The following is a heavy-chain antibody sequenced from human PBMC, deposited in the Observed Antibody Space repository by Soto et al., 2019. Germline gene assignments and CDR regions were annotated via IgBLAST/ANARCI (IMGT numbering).Heavy chain of an antibody. Sequence: GTLSLTCAVSGGSFTRNTCWTWFRQPPGQGLEWIGEIYRTGSTNYNPSLKSRVTISLDKSENQFSLKVTSLTAADTAVYYCASRDPGTSVDYWGQGTLVTVSS. CDR2: IYRTGST. CDR3: ASRDPGTSVDY. D-gene: IGHD1-7*01. CDR1: GGSFTRNTC. J-gene: IGHJ4*02. V-gene: IGHV4-4*02.